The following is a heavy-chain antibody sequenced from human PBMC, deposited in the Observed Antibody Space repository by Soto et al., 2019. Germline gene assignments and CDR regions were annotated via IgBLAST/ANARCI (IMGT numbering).Heavy chain of an antibody. CDR1: GFTFSSYW. V-gene: IGHV3-74*01. D-gene: IGHD3-9*01. Sequence: GGSLRLSCAASGFTFSSYWMHWVRQAPGKGLVWVSRINSDGSSTSYADSVKGRFTISRDNAKNTLYLQMNSLRAEDTAVYYCARDLQYYDILTGYYTNGYYMDVWGKGTTVTV. CDR3: ARDLQYYDILTGYYTNGYYMDV. J-gene: IGHJ6*03. CDR2: INSDGSST.